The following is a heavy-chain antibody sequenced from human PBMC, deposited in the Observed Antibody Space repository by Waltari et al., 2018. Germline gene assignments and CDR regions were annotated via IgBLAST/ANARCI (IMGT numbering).Heavy chain of an antibody. J-gene: IGHJ4*02. D-gene: IGHD6-13*01. CDR1: GGSFSGYY. Sequence: QVQLQQWGAGLLKPSETLSLTCAVYGGSFSGYYWSWIRQPPGKGLEWIGEINHSGSTNYNPSLKSRVTISVDTSKNQFSLKLSSVTAADTAVYYCARESGAAGAFNFDYWGQGTLVTVSS. CDR3: ARESGAAGAFNFDY. V-gene: IGHV4-34*01. CDR2: INHSGST.